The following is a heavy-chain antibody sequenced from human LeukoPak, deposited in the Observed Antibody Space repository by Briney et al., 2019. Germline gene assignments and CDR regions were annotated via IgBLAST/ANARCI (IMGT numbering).Heavy chain of an antibody. CDR1: GFTFSSYS. Sequence: GGSLRLSCAASGFTFSSYSMHWVRQAPGKGLEWVSSISSSSIYIYYADSLKGRFTISRDNAKNSLSLQMNSLRAEDTAVYYCARGRQNSGSYSDAFDIWGQGTVVTVSS. CDR3: ARGRQNSGSYSDAFDI. V-gene: IGHV3-21*01. D-gene: IGHD1-26*01. J-gene: IGHJ3*02. CDR2: ISSSSIYI.